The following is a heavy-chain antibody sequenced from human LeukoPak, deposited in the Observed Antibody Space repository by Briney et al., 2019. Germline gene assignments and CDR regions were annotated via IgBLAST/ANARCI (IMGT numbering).Heavy chain of an antibody. CDR1: GYTFTSYA. J-gene: IGHJ4*02. D-gene: IGHD6-19*01. CDR3: ARVWHRGYSSGWSPFDY. CDR2: INAGNGNT. V-gene: IGHV1-3*01. Sequence: GASVKVSCKASGYTFTSYAMHWVRQAPGQRLEWMGWINAGNGNTKYSQKFQGRVTITRDTSASTAYMELSSLRSEDTAVYYCARVWHRGYSSGWSPFDYWGQGTLVTVSS.